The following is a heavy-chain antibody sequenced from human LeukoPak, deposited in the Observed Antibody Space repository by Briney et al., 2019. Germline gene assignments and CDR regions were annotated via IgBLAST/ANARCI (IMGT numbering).Heavy chain of an antibody. CDR2: IYSGGST. V-gene: IGHV3-53*01. CDR3: ARAPYSSNWHYFDY. Sequence: GGSLRLSCAASGVTVSNNYMSWVRQAPGKGLEWVPVIYSGGSTYYADSVKGRFTISRDNSKNMLYLQMNSLRAEDTAVYYCARAPYSSNWHYFDYWGQGTLVTVSS. CDR1: GVTVSNNY. J-gene: IGHJ4*02. D-gene: IGHD6-13*01.